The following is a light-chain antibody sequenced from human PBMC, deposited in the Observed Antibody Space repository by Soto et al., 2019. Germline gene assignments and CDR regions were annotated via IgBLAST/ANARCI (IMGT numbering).Light chain of an antibody. V-gene: IGKV1-39*01. CDR1: QSISSF. CDR3: QQSYSTPLT. Sequence: DIQMTQSPSSLSASVGDRLTITCRASQSISSFLNWYQQKPGKAPKLLIYAASNLLRGVPSRFSGSGSGADFTLTISSLQPEDFATYYCQQSYSTPLTFGGGTKVGVK. CDR2: AAS. J-gene: IGKJ4*01.